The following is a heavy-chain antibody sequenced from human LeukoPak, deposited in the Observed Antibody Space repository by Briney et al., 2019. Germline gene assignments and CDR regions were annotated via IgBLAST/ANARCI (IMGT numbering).Heavy chain of an antibody. Sequence: GGSLRLSCAASGFTFSSYAMSWVRQAPGKGLKWVSAISGSGGSTYYADSVKGRFTISRGNSKNTLYLQMNSLRAEDTAVYYCAKALYYDTDYYYMDVWGKGTTVTVSS. CDR3: AKALYYDTDYYYMDV. J-gene: IGHJ6*03. CDR1: GFTFSSYA. D-gene: IGHD3-22*01. CDR2: ISGSGGST. V-gene: IGHV3-23*01.